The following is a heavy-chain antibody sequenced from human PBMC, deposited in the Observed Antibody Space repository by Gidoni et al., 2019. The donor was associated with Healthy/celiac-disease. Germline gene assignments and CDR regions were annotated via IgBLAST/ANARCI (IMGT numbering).Heavy chain of an antibody. CDR1: GFTFSTYS. CDR2: ISSSSSYI. Sequence: VQLVESGGGLVKPGGSLRLSCSASGFTFSTYSMNWVRQAPGKGLEWVSSISSSSSYIYYADSVKGRFTISRDNAKNSLYLQMNSLRAEDTAVYYCARQYSSSWYYYYYGMDVWGQGTTVTVSS. D-gene: IGHD6-13*01. V-gene: IGHV3-21*01. J-gene: IGHJ6*02. CDR3: ARQYSSSWYYYYYGMDV.